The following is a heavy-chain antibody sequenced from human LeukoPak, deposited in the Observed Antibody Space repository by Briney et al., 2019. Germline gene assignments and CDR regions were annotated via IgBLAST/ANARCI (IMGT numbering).Heavy chain of an antibody. CDR3: ARHAGAVAGTKIDY. V-gene: IGHV5-51*01. CDR2: IYPGDSDN. Sequence: GEALESSWKGSGYSFTSYWLGLVRQMPGKGLELVGIIYPGDSDNRYSPSFQGQVTISADKSISTAYLQWSSLKASDTAMYYCARHAGAVAGTKIDYWGQGTLVTVSS. D-gene: IGHD6-19*01. CDR1: GYSFTSYW. J-gene: IGHJ4*02.